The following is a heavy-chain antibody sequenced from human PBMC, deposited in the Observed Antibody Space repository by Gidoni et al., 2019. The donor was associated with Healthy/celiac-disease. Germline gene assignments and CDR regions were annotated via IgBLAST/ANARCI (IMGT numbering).Heavy chain of an antibody. J-gene: IGHJ4*02. V-gene: IGHV3-30-3*01. CDR3: ARELWGQLLDGLLDY. D-gene: IGHD2-2*01. Sequence: QVQLVESGGGVVQPGRSLRLSCAASGFTLSSYAMHWVRQAPGKGLEWVAVISYDGSNKYYADSVKGRFTISRDNSKNTLYLQMNSLRAEDTAVYDCARELWGQLLDGLLDYWGQGTLVTVSS. CDR1: GFTLSSYA. CDR2: ISYDGSNK.